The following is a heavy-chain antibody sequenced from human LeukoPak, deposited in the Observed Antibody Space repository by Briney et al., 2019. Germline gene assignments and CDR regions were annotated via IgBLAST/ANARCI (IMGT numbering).Heavy chain of an antibody. CDR2: IWYDGSNK. CDR1: GFTFSSYG. CDR3: AKKWFGELLPNFDY. V-gene: IGHV3-33*06. J-gene: IGHJ4*02. D-gene: IGHD3-10*01. Sequence: PGGSLRLSCAASGFTFSSYGMHWVRQAPGKGLEWVAVIWYDGSNKYYADSVKGRFTISRDNSKNTLYLQMNSLRAEDTAVYYCAKKWFGELLPNFDYWGQGTLVTVSS.